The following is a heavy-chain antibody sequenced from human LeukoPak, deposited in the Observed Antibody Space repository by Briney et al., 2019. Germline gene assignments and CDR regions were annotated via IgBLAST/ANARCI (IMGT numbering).Heavy chain of an antibody. V-gene: IGHV3-23*01. J-gene: IGHJ4*02. Sequence: PGGSLRLSCAASGFTFSDYAMSWVRQAPGKGLKWVSAISGSGGRTYYADSVTGRFTISRDNSKKTLYLQMNSLRAEDTAVYYCAKAVRYCGGDCYSTGLGYWGQGTLVTVSS. D-gene: IGHD2-21*02. CDR2: ISGSGGRT. CDR1: GFTFSDYA. CDR3: AKAVRYCGGDCYSTGLGY.